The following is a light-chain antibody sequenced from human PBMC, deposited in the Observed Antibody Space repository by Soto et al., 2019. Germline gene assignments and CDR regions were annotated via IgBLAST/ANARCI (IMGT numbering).Light chain of an antibody. V-gene: IGLV1-44*01. CDR2: SNN. Sequence: QSVLTQPPSASGTPGQRVTISCSGSSSNIGSNTVNWYQQLPGTAPTLLIYSNNQRPSVVPDRSSGSKSGTSASLAISELQSEDEADYYCAAWDDSLNGPVFGGGTKLTVL. CDR3: AAWDDSLNGPV. CDR1: SSNIGSNT. J-gene: IGLJ2*01.